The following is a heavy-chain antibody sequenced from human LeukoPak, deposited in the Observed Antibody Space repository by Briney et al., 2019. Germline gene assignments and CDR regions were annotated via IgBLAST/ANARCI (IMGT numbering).Heavy chain of an antibody. J-gene: IGHJ3*02. D-gene: IGHD2-2*01. CDR3: AGVPAAIGAFDI. Sequence: SETLSLTCTVSGGSISSGGYYWSWIRQPPGKGLEWIGYIYHSGSTYYNPSLKSRVTISVDRSKNQFSLKLSSVTAADTAVYYCAGVPAAIGAFDIWGQGTMVTVSS. CDR1: GGSISSGGYY. CDR2: IYHSGST. V-gene: IGHV4-30-2*01.